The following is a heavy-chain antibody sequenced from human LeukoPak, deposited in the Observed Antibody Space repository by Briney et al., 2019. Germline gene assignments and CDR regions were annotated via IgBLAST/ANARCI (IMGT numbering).Heavy chain of an antibody. J-gene: IGHJ3*02. D-gene: IGHD1-26*01. CDR3: TRSGRGGAFDI. CDR2: INWNGGST. CDR1: GFTFDDYG. Sequence: PGGSLRLSCAASGFTFDDYGMSWVRQAPGKGLEWVSGINWNGGSTGYADSVKGRFTISGDNAKNTLYLQMNSLRVEDTAMYYCTRSGRGGAFDIWGRGTMVTVSS. V-gene: IGHV3-20*04.